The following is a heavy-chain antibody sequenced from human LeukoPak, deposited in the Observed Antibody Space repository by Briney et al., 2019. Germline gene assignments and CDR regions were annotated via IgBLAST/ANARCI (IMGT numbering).Heavy chain of an antibody. CDR1: GFTVSSNY. CDR3: ARERRDSSGWYTAY. J-gene: IGHJ4*02. CDR2: IYSGGST. D-gene: IGHD6-19*01. Sequence: GGSLRLSCAASGFTVSSNYMIWVRQAPGNGLEWVSVIYSGGSTYYADSVKGRFTISRDNSKNTLYLQMNSLRAEDTAVYYCARERRDSSGWYTAYWGQGTLVTVSS. V-gene: IGHV3-66*01.